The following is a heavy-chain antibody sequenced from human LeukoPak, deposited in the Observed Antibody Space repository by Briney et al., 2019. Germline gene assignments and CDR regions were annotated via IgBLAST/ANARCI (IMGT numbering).Heavy chain of an antibody. J-gene: IGHJ3*02. V-gene: IGHV3-23*01. Sequence: PGGSLRLSCASSGFTFSSYAMSWVRQAPGKGLEWVSAISGSGGSTYYADSVKGRFTISRDNSKNTLYLQMNSLRAEDTAVYYCAKVVEHYDSSGYWMGFEAFDIWGQGTMVTVSS. D-gene: IGHD3-22*01. CDR1: GFTFSSYA. CDR3: AKVVEHYDSSGYWMGFEAFDI. CDR2: ISGSGGST.